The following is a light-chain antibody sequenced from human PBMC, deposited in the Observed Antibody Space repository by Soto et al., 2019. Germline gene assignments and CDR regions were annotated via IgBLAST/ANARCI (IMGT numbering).Light chain of an antibody. V-gene: IGKV3-11*01. CDR2: DAS. Sequence: EIVLTQSPATLSLSPGERATLSCRASQSVSSYLAWYQQKPGQAPRLLIYDASNRATGIPARFSGSGSGTDFTLTISSLAPEDFAVYYCQQRSNWPPENTFGQGTKLEIK. CDR3: QQRSNWPPENT. J-gene: IGKJ2*01. CDR1: QSVSSY.